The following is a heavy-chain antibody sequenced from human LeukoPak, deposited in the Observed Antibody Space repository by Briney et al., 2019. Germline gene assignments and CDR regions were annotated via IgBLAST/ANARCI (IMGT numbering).Heavy chain of an antibody. CDR2: IYYSGST. J-gene: IGHJ6*02. Sequence: SETLSLTCTVSGGSISSGGYSWSWIRQHPGKGLEWIGYIYYSGSTYYNPSLKSRVTISVDTSKNQFSLKLSSVTAADTAVYYCARDCSGGSCYYYGMDVWGQGTTVTVSS. D-gene: IGHD2-15*01. CDR3: ARDCSGGSCYYYGMDV. V-gene: IGHV4-31*03. CDR1: GGSISSGGYS.